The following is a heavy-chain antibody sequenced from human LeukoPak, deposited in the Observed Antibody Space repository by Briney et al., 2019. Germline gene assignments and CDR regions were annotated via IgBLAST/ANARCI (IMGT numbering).Heavy chain of an antibody. CDR3: ARGDSSGYYHDY. CDR1: EFAFGSYA. Sequence: GGSLRLSCAASEFAFGSYAMTWVRQAPGKGPEWVAAISDTADNTYYTESMRGRFTISRDNSKNTLYLQMNSLRAEDTAVYYCARGDSSGYYHDYWGQGTLVTVSS. D-gene: IGHD3-22*01. V-gene: IGHV3-23*01. CDR2: ISDTADNT. J-gene: IGHJ4*02.